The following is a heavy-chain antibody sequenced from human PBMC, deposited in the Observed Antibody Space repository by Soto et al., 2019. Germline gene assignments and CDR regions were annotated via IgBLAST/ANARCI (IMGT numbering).Heavy chain of an antibody. CDR1: GGSFSSISNYY. Sequence: SETLSLTCTFSGGSFSSISNYYCSWIRQPPGKGLEWIGYISYSGSTSYNPSLKSRLIISVDTSQNQVSLKLASVTAADTAIYYCLEYWHGMDVWGQGTTVTVSS. J-gene: IGHJ6*02. CDR2: ISYSGST. V-gene: IGHV4-59*08. CDR3: LEYWHGMDV. D-gene: IGHD2-8*02.